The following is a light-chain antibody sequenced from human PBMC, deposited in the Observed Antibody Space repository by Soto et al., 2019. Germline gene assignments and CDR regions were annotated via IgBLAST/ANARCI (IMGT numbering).Light chain of an antibody. Sequence: QSVLTQPPSVSGAPGQTVTISCTGSSSNIGTGFEVHWYQQLPGTAPKLLIYGNTNRPSGVPDRFSASKSGTSASLAIAGLQAEDEADYYCQSYDNSLSAWVFGGGTQLTVL. CDR2: GNT. CDR3: QSYDNSLSAWV. CDR1: SSNIGTGFE. J-gene: IGLJ3*02. V-gene: IGLV1-40*01.